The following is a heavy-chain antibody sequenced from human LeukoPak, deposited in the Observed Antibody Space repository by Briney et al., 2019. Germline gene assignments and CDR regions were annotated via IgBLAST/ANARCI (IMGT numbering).Heavy chain of an antibody. Sequence: PGGSLRLSCAASGFTFSSYAMSWVRQAPGKGLEWVSAISGSGGSTYYADSVKGRFTISRDDSKNTLYLQMNSLRAEDTAVYYCATFGLFYYYDSSGYYDYWGQGTLVTVSS. J-gene: IGHJ4*02. D-gene: IGHD3-22*01. V-gene: IGHV3-23*01. CDR1: GFTFSSYA. CDR2: ISGSGGST. CDR3: ATFGLFYYYDSSGYYDY.